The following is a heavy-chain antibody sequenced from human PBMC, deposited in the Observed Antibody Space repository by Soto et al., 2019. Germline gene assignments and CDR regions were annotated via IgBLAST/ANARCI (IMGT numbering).Heavy chain of an antibody. J-gene: IGHJ2*01. CDR1: GYTFSDYG. V-gene: IGHV1-18*04. CDR2: ISISSGNT. D-gene: IGHD3-10*01. Sequence: ASVKVSCKASGYTFSDYGITWVRQAPGQGLEWMGWISISSGNTHFEESLQGRVTMTSDKTSTAYMELWRLRSDDSAMYYCARSYNYGSYWYFDLWGRGTLVTVSS. CDR3: ARSYNYGSYWYFDL.